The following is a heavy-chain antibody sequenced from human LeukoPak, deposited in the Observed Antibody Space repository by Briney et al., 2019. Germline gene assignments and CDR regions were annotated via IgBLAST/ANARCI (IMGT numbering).Heavy chain of an antibody. D-gene: IGHD3-16*01. CDR3: ARRGRARGYDY. CDR2: IYYSGST. J-gene: IGHJ4*02. CDR1: GGSISSYY. V-gene: IGHV4-59*01. Sequence: TSETLSLTCTVSGGSISSYYWSWIRQPPGKGLEWIGYIYYSGSTNYNPSLKSRVTISVDTSKNQFSLKLSSVTAADTAVYYCARRGRARGYDYWGQGTLVTVSS.